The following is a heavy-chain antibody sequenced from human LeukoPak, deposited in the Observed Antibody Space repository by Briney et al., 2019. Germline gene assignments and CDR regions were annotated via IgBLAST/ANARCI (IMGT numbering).Heavy chain of an antibody. V-gene: IGHV4-59*01. J-gene: IGHJ6*02. CDR3: ARSYDSRGYYYYGMDV. D-gene: IGHD3-22*01. Sequence: SETLSLTCTVSGGSISNYYGSWIRQPPGKGLEWIGFIYYTGSTSYNPSLKSRVTISLDTSKTQFSLKLTSVTAADTAVYYCARSYDSRGYYYYGMDVWGQGTTVPVSS. CDR2: IYYTGST. CDR1: GGSISNYY.